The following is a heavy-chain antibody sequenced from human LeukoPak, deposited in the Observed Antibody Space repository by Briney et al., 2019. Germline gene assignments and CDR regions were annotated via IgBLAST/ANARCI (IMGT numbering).Heavy chain of an antibody. J-gene: IGHJ4*02. CDR2: ITSSGTTI. CDR3: ERDPDYGDPY. CDR1: GFTFSDHY. V-gene: IGHV3-11*01. D-gene: IGHD4-17*01. Sequence: GGSLRLSCVASGFTFSDHYMSWFRLSPGKGLEWVSYITSSGTTIDYADSVKGRFTISRDNAKNSLYLQMNSLRREDTAVYYCERDPDYGDPYWGQGTLVTASS.